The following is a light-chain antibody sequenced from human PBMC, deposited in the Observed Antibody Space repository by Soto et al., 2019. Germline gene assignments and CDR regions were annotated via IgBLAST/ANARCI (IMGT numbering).Light chain of an antibody. CDR3: QQANSFPLT. V-gene: IGKV1-12*01. CDR1: QAISIW. CDR2: AAS. J-gene: IGKJ4*01. Sequence: DIQMTQSPSFVSASVGDRVTITCRASQAISIWLAWYQQKTGKAPRLLMYAASNLQSGVPSRFSGSGSGTDFTLTISSLQPEDFATYYCQQANSFPLTFGGGTKVEMK.